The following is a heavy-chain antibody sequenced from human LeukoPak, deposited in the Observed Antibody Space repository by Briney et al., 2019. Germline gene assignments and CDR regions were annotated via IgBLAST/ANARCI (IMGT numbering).Heavy chain of an antibody. CDR2: MNPNSGNS. D-gene: IGHD2-15*01. V-gene: IGHV1-8*03. J-gene: IGHJ4*02. CDR3: ARDCSGGSCYVDY. CDR1: GYTFTSYD. Sequence: ASVKVSCKASGYTFTSYDINWVRQATGQGLEWMGWMNPNSGNSGYAQKFQGRVTITRNTSISTAYMELSSLRSEDTAVYYCARDCSGGSCYVDYWDQGTLVTVSS.